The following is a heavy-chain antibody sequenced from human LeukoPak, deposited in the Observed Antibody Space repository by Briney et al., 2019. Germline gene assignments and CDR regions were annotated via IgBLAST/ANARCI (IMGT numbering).Heavy chain of an antibody. CDR2: ISSSSSYI. J-gene: IGHJ3*02. V-gene: IGHV3-21*01. Sequence: GGSLRLSCTVSGFTVSSNSMSWVRQAPGKGLKWVSSISSSSSYIYYADSVKGRFTISRDNAKNSLYLQMNSLRAEDTAVYYCARDTCSSTSCYGWSFDIWGQGTMVTVSS. CDR3: ARDTCSSTSCYGWSFDI. D-gene: IGHD2-2*01. CDR1: GFTVSSNS.